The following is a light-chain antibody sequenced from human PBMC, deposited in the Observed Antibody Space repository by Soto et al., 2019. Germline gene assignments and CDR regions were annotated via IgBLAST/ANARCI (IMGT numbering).Light chain of an antibody. CDR2: DAS. J-gene: IGKJ4*01. Sequence: DIQLTQSPSLLSESVGDRVTITCRASQSIGSYLHWYQQKPGKAPKLLIYDASNLETGVPSRFSGSGSGTDFTFTISSLQPEDIATYYCQQYDNLPLTSGGGTKVDIK. CDR3: QQYDNLPLT. V-gene: IGKV1-33*01. CDR1: QSIGSY.